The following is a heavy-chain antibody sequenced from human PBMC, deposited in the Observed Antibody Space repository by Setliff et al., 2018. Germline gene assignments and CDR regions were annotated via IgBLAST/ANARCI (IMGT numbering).Heavy chain of an antibody. CDR2: THIDGITV. CDR3: ARRLPYYGMDV. D-gene: IGHD2-15*01. V-gene: IGHV3-48*04. Sequence: GSLRLSCAASGLTFSSDAMTWVRQTPGKGLEWVSKTHIDGITVYSDSVKGRSIIYRDNARNSLHLQMNSLRAEDTAIYFCARRLPYYGMDVWGQGTTVTVSS. CDR1: GLTFSSDA. J-gene: IGHJ6*02.